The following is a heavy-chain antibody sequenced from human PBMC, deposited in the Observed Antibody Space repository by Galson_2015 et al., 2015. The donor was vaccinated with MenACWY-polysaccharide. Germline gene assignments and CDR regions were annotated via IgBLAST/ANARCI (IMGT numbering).Heavy chain of an antibody. Sequence: CKASGYTFTSYGINWVRQATGQGLEWMGWMNPNSGNTGYAQKFQGRVTMTRNTSISTAYMELSSLRSEDTAVYYCARGTLRAWRYEYFQHWGQGTLVTVSS. V-gene: IGHV1-8*01. CDR1: GYTFTSYG. CDR3: ARGTLRAWRYEYFQH. J-gene: IGHJ1*01. D-gene: IGHD1-1*01. CDR2: MNPNSGNT.